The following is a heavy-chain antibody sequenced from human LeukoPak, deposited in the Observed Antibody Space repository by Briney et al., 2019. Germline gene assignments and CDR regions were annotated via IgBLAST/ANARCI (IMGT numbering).Heavy chain of an antibody. CDR2: ISYDGSNK. V-gene: IGHV3-30*03. CDR3: ARNYEGLF. D-gene: IGHD1-7*01. Sequence: GRSLRLSCAASGFTFSSYGMHWVRQAPGKGLEWVAVISYDGSNKYYADSVKGRFTIARDNSKNALYLQMNSLRADDTAVYYCARNYEGLFWGQGTMVTVSS. CDR1: GFTFSSYG. J-gene: IGHJ3*01.